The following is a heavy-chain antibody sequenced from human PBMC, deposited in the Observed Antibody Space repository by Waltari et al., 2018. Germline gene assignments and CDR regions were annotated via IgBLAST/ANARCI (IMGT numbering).Heavy chain of an antibody. Sequence: QVQLQESGPGLVKPSQTLSLTCDVSGVSIRSGGYFWSWVRQPAGKGLEWIGRVYSAGNTDYNPSLKMRATVSVDTSKNQFFLRLTFMAAADAAVYYCASFREYYDSSGNYFGAFDTWGQGTKVTVSS. J-gene: IGHJ3*02. CDR1: GVSIRSGGYF. CDR2: VYSAGNT. V-gene: IGHV4-61*02. CDR3: ASFREYYDSSGNYFGAFDT. D-gene: IGHD3-22*01.